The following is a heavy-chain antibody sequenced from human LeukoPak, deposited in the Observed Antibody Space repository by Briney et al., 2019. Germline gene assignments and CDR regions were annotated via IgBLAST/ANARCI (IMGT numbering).Heavy chain of an antibody. V-gene: IGHV4-34*01. Sequence: PSETLSLTCAVYGGSFSGYYWSWIRQPPGKGLEWIGEINHSGSTNYNPSLKSRVTISVDTSKNQFSLKLSSVTAADTAVYYCARDLRPMVPDYYDSSGPFDYWGQGTLVTVSS. CDR1: GGSFSGYY. CDR3: ARDLRPMVPDYYDSSGPFDY. J-gene: IGHJ4*02. D-gene: IGHD3-22*01. CDR2: INHSGST.